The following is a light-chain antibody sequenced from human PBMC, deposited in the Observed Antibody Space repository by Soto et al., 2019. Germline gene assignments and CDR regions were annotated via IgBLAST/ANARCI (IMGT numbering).Light chain of an antibody. V-gene: IGKV1-6*01. CDR1: QGIRND. CDR2: AAS. Sequence: AIQMTQSPSSLSASVGDRVTITCRASQGIRNDLGWYQQKPGKAPKLLIYAASSLQSGVTSRFSGSRSGTDFTLTISSLQPEDFATYYCLQDYNYPWTFGQGTKVEIK. CDR3: LQDYNYPWT. J-gene: IGKJ1*01.